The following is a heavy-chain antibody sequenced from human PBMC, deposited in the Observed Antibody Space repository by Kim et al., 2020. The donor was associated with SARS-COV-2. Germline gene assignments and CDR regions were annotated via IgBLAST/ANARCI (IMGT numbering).Heavy chain of an antibody. D-gene: IGHD3-10*01. CDR1: GFTVSSNY. Sequence: GGSLRLSCAASGFTVSSNYMSWVRQAPGKGLEWVSVIYSGGSTYYADSVKGRFTISRDNSKNTLYLQMNSLRAEDTAVYYCARELPEYYYGSGTSTGGYYGMDVWGQGTTVTVSS. J-gene: IGHJ6*02. CDR3: ARELPEYYYGSGTSTGGYYGMDV. V-gene: IGHV3-53*01. CDR2: IYSGGST.